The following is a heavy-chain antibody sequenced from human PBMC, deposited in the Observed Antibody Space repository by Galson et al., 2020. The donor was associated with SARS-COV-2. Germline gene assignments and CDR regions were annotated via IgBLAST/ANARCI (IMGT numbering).Heavy chain of an antibody. CDR2: IGTAGDT. D-gene: IGHD3-3*01. CDR3: ARGQYDSTTPGSFYYYMDV. J-gene: IGHJ6*03. CDR1: GFTFSSYD. V-gene: IGHV3-13*01. Sequence: GGSLRLSCAASGFTFSSYDMHWVRQATGKGLEWVSAIGTAGDTYYPGSVKGRFTISRENAKNSLYLQMNSLRAGDTAVYYCARGQYDSTTPGSFYYYMDVWGKGTTVTVSS.